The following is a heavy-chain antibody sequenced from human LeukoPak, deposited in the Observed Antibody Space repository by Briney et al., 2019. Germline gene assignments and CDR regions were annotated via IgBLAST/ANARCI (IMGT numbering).Heavy chain of an antibody. Sequence: ASVKVSCKASGYTFTSYDINWVRQATGQGLEWMGWMNPNSGNTGYAQKFQGRVTITRNTSISTAYMELSSLRSEDTAVYYCARGAEVVTLFYYYYYYMDVWGKGTTVTASS. CDR3: ARGAEVVTLFYYYYYYMDV. CDR1: GYTFTSYD. J-gene: IGHJ6*03. D-gene: IGHD3-22*01. CDR2: MNPNSGNT. V-gene: IGHV1-8*03.